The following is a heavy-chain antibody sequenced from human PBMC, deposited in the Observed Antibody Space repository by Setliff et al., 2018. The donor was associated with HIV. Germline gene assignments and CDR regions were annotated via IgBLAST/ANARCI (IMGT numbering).Heavy chain of an antibody. J-gene: IGHJ4*02. CDR3: ARLPARRTMDY. CDR2: IHSSGST. V-gene: IGHV4-59*08. CDR1: SGSVSGYY. D-gene: IGHD3-10*01. Sequence: SETLSLTCSVSSGSVSGYYWGWIRQPPGKKLEWIGYIHSSGSTIYSASLKSRVSISVDTSKNQVSLRLSSVTAADTAVYHCARLPARRTMDYWGQGTLVTVSS.